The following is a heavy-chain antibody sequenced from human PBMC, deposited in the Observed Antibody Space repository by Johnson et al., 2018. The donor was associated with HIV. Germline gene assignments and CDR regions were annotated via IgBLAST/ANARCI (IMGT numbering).Heavy chain of an antibody. CDR1: GFTFSSYA. Sequence: QVQLVESGGGVVQPGRSLRLSCAASGFTFSSYAMHWVRQAPGKGLEWVAVISYDGSNKYYADSVKGRFTISRDNSKNTLYLQMNSLIVEDTAMYYCARGPILEWLSGDGFDIWGQGTMVTVSS. CDR3: ARGPILEWLSGDGFDI. V-gene: IGHV3-30*04. CDR2: ISYDGSNK. D-gene: IGHD3-3*01. J-gene: IGHJ3*02.